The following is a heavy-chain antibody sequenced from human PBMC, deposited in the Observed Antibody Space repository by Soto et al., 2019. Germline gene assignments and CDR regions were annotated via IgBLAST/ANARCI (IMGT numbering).Heavy chain of an antibody. CDR3: ARNYCSGGSCYSGFDP. D-gene: IGHD2-15*01. V-gene: IGHV5-51*01. Sequence: GESLKISCKGSGYSFTSYWIGWVRQMPGKGLEWMGLIYPGDSDTRYSPSFQGQVTISADKSISTAYLQWSSLKASDTAMYYCARNYCSGGSCYSGFDPWGQGTLVTVSS. CDR2: IYPGDSDT. J-gene: IGHJ5*02. CDR1: GYSFTSYW.